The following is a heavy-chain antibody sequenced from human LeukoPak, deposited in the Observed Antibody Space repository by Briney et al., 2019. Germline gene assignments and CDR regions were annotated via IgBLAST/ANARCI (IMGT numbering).Heavy chain of an antibody. Sequence: PGGSLRLSCAASGFTFSSYWMSWVRQAPGKGLKWVANIKQDGSEKYYVDSVKGRFTISRDNAKNSLYLQMNSLRAEDTAVYYCAREDCSGGSCYSIYYYYYMDVWGKGTTVTVSS. V-gene: IGHV3-7*01. D-gene: IGHD2-15*01. CDR1: GFTFSSYW. CDR3: AREDCSGGSCYSIYYYYYMDV. J-gene: IGHJ6*03. CDR2: IKQDGSEK.